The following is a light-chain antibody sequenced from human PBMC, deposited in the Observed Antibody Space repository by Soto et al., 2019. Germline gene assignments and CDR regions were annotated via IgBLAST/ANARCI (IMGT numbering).Light chain of an antibody. CDR1: QGISSA. CDR3: QQFNSYPLT. Sequence: AIQLTQSPSSLSASVGDRVTITCRASQGISSALAWYQQKPGEAPKLLIYDASTLQSGVPSRFSGSGSGTDFTLTISSLQPEDFTTYYCQQFNSYPLTFGGGNKVDIK. J-gene: IGKJ4*01. CDR2: DAS. V-gene: IGKV1-13*02.